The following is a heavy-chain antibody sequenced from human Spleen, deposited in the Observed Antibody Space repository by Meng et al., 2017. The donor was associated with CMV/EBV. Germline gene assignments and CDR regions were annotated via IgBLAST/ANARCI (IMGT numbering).Heavy chain of an antibody. CDR2: ISAYNGNT. V-gene: IGHV1-18*01. CDR3: ARGRRGTRLERLGSYYFDY. J-gene: IGHJ4*02. CDR1: GYNFARYG. Sequence: ASVKVSCKASGYNFARYGISWVRQAPGQGLEWMGWISAYNGNTNYAQTVQGRVTLTTDRSTNTAYMELRSLRSDDTAVYYCARGRRGTRLERLGSYYFDYWGQGTLVTVSS. D-gene: IGHD1-1*01.